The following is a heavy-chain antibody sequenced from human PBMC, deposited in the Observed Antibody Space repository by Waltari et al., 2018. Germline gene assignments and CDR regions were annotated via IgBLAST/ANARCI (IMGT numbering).Heavy chain of an antibody. CDR3: AKGLGGYFDWLSQDGGLFDY. V-gene: IGHV3-43*01. D-gene: IGHD3-9*01. J-gene: IGHJ4*02. CDR1: GFTFDDYT. CDR2: ISWDGGST. Sequence: EVQLVESGGVVVQPGGSLRLSCAASGFTFDDYTMHWVRQAPGKGLEWVSLISWDGGSTYYADSVKGRFTISRDNSKNSLYLQMNSLRTEDTALYYCAKGLGGYFDWLSQDGGLFDYWGQGTLVTVSS.